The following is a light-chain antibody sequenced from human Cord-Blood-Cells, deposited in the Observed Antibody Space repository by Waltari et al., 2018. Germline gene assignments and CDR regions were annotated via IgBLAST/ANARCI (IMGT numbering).Light chain of an antibody. J-gene: IGKJ4*01. CDR3: QQYGSSPLT. V-gene: IGKV3-20*01. CDR1: QNVSSSY. Sequence: EIVLTQSPGTLFLYPGERATLSCRASQNVSSSYLSWYQQKPGQAPRLLIYGASSRSTGIPDRFSGSGSETDFTLTISRLEPEDFAVYYCQQYGSSPLTFGGGTKVEIK. CDR2: GAS.